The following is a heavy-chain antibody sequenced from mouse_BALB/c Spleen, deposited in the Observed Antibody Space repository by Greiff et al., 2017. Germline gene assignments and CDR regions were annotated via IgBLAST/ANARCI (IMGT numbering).Heavy chain of an antibody. J-gene: IGHJ1*01. V-gene: IGHV5-6-3*01. Sequence: EVQLVESGGGLVQPGGSLKLSCAASGFTFSSYGMSWVRQTPDKRLELVATINSNGGSTYYPDRVKGRFTISRDNAKNTLYLQMSSLKSEDTAMYYCARRSTMITTGWYFDVWGAGTTVTVSS. CDR3: ARRSTMITTGWYFDV. CDR1: GFTFSSYG. D-gene: IGHD2-4*01. CDR2: INSNGGST.